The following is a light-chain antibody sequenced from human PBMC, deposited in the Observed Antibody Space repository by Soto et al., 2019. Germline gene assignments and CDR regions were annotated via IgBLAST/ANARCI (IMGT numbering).Light chain of an antibody. CDR3: QQRSNGLT. CDR1: QSVSSD. CDR2: DAS. J-gene: IGKJ4*01. Sequence: EIVLTQSPATLSLSPGDRATLSCRASQSVSSDLAWYQQKPGQAPRLLIFDASNRATGIPARFSGSGSGTDFTLTISSLEREDFAVYYCQQRSNGLTFGGGTKVEIK. V-gene: IGKV3-11*01.